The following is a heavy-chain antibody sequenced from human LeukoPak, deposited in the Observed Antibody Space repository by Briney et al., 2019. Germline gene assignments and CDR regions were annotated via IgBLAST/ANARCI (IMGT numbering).Heavy chain of an antibody. CDR1: GFVVSGDF. V-gene: IGHV3-53*01. CDR2: IYSDGST. Sequence: GGSLRLSCAASGFVVSGDFMSWVRQAPGKGLEWVSVIYSDGSTYYADSVKGRFTISRDNSKNTLDLQMTGLRAEDTAVYYCARERGRGRDSPWFDYWGQGTLVTVSS. CDR3: ARERGRGRDSPWFDY. D-gene: IGHD1-26*01. J-gene: IGHJ4*02.